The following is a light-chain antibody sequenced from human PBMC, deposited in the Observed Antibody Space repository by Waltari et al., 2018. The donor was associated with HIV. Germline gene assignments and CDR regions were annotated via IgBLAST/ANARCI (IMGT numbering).Light chain of an antibody. V-gene: IGLV2-14*01. CDR3: SSYTPTSTVV. CDR1: STDIDLSNF. J-gene: IGLJ2*01. Sequence: QSALTQPASVSGSPGQSITISCRGTSTDIDLSNFVSWSRQFPGKAPQLLISDVNSRPVGIPLRFSGSKSGSAASLTISGLQAEDEADYYCSSYTPTSTVVFGGGTKLTVL. CDR2: DVN.